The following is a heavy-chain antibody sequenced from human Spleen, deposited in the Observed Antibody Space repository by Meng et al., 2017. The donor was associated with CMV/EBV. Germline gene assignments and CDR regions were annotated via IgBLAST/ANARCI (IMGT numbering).Heavy chain of an antibody. CDR3: ARMNAYWYFDV. V-gene: IGHV4-61*01. J-gene: IGHJ2*01. D-gene: IGHD1-1*01. Sequence: CTGSVGSVKSNIYYWGWIRQPPGKGLDYIGHIYYTGTTTYNPSLKSRVTISADMSQNQFSLKLSSVTAADTAVYYCARMNAYWYFDVWGRGTLVTVSS. CDR1: VGSVKSNIYY. CDR2: IYYTGTT.